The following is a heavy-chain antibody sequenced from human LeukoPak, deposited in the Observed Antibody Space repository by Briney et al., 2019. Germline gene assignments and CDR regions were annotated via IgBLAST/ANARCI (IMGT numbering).Heavy chain of an antibody. D-gene: IGHD1-1*01. CDR2: IIPIFDTP. CDR3: TRGAFNYNDGYYHGMDV. J-gene: IGHJ6*04. V-gene: IGHV1-69*06. Sequence: SVKVSCKASGGTFSSSGINWVRQAPGQGLEWVGGIIPIFDTPNYAHKFQGRVTITADKSTSTAYMELSSLRSEDTAVYYCTRGAFNYNDGYYHGMDVWGKGTTVTVSP. CDR1: GGTFSSSG.